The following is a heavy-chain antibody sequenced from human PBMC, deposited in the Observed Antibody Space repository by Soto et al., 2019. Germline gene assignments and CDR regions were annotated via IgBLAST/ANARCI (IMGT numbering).Heavy chain of an antibody. CDR2: IWPEGSEK. V-gene: IGHV3-7*01. J-gene: IGHJ4*02. D-gene: IGHD1-26*01. CDR3: RGGADY. CDR1: GFTFSTYW. Sequence: EVQLVESGGGLVQPGGSLRLSCAASGFTFSTYWMSWVRQAPGKGLEWVVNIWPEGSEKKYVDSVKGRFTISRDNAKNSLYLQMNSLRVEDTAVYYCRGGADYWGQGTLVTVSS.